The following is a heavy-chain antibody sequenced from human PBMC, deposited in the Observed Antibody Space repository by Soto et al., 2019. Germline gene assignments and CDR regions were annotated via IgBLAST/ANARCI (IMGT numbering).Heavy chain of an antibody. CDR3: ARLYYYDILTGSNWFDP. CDR1: GGTFSSYA. J-gene: IGHJ5*02. CDR2: IIPIFGTA. V-gene: IGHV1-69*13. D-gene: IGHD3-9*01. Sequence: GASVKVSCKASGGTFSSYAISWVRQAPGQGLEWMGGIIPIFGTANYAQKFQGRVTITADESTSTAYMELSSLRSEDTAVYYCARLYYYDILTGSNWFDPWGQGTLVTVSS.